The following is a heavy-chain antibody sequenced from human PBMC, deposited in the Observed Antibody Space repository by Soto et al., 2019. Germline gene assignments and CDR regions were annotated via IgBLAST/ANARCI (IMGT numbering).Heavy chain of an antibody. CDR2: IKQDGSDE. J-gene: IGHJ6*02. Sequence: EVQLVESWGGLVQPGGSLRLSCVDSGFTFSSYWMSWVRQAPVKGLEWVGNIKQDGSDENYLDSVKGRFTISRDNAKNSMYLHMNSLRAEDTAVYYCARIAASGRGWDVWGQGTTVVVSS. CDR3: ARIAASGRGWDV. D-gene: IGHD6-13*01. V-gene: IGHV3-7*01. CDR1: GFTFSSYW.